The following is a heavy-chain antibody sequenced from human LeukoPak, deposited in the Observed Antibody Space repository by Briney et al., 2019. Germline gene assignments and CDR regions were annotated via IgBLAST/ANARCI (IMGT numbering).Heavy chain of an antibody. J-gene: IGHJ4*02. CDR3: ARGLRLGELSFHFDY. CDR2: IYTSGST. Sequence: PSETQSLTCTVSGGSISSGSYYWSWIRQPAGKGLEWIGRIYTSGSTNYNPSLKSRVTISVDTSKYQFSLKLSSVTAADTAVYYCARGLRLGELSFHFDYWGQGTLVTVSS. CDR1: GGSISSGSYY. V-gene: IGHV4-61*02. D-gene: IGHD3-16*02.